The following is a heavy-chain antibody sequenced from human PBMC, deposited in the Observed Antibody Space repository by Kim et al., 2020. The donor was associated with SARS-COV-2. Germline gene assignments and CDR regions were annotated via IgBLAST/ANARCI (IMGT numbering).Heavy chain of an antibody. Sequence: YTPNLQSMITIAVDKSKSQFSLKLSSVTAADTAVYYCARGYYDSRGFDYWGQGTLVTVSS. CDR3: ARGYYDSRGFDY. D-gene: IGHD3-22*01. V-gene: IGHV4-4*02. J-gene: IGHJ4*02.